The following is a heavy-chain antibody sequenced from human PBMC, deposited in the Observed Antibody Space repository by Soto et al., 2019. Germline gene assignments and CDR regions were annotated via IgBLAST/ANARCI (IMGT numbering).Heavy chain of an antibody. CDR3: ARSTNYYDSSGYYHDAFDI. V-gene: IGHV2-70*10. CDR2: TYPEDSQ. Sequence: WVRQISGKGLEWMGTTYPEDSQTLYSTSLKTRLTISKDTSKNQVVLTMTNMDPVDTATYYCARSTNYYDSSGYYHDAFDIWGQGTMVTVSS. D-gene: IGHD3-22*01. J-gene: IGHJ3*02.